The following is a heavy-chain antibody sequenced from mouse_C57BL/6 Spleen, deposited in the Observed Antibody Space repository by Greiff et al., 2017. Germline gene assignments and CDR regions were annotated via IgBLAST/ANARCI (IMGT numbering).Heavy chain of an antibody. Sequence: LQQPGAELVKPGASVKLSCQASGYTFTRYSLQWVKQRPGQGLEWIGEIDPSDGYTNYNHKFKGKATLTVDTSSSTAYMQLSSLTSEDSAVYYGARRGYGNYERGKSYWGQGATRTVS. CDR2: IDPSDGYT. D-gene: IGHD2-10*02. V-gene: IGHV1-50*01. CDR1: GYTFTRYS. CDR3: ARRGYGNYERGKSY. J-gene: IGHJ2*01.